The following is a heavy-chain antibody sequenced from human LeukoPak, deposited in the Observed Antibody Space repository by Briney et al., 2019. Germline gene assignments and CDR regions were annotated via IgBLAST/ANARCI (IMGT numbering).Heavy chain of an antibody. Sequence: GGSLRLSCAASGFTFSSYSMNWVRQAPGKGLEWVSPISSSSSYIYYADSVKGRFTISRDNAKNSLYLQMNSLRAEDTAVYYCARDFAGIAAAGTVDYWGQGTLVTVSS. CDR1: GFTFSSYS. CDR3: ARDFAGIAAAGTVDY. J-gene: IGHJ4*02. D-gene: IGHD6-13*01. V-gene: IGHV3-21*01. CDR2: ISSSSSYI.